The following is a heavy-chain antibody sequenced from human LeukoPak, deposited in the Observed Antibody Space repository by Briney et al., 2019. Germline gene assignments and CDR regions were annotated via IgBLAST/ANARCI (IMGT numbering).Heavy chain of an antibody. CDR2: INPNSGGT. Sequence: ASVKVSFKTSGYTFTDYQMRWVRQAPGQGLEWMGWINPNSGGTNYAQKFQGRVTMTRDTSMSTAHMELSRLRSDDTAVYYCARDLGIEVAGHWYFDFWGRGTLVTVSS. CDR3: ARDLGIEVAGHWYFDF. V-gene: IGHV1-2*02. CDR1: GYTFTDYQ. J-gene: IGHJ2*01. D-gene: IGHD6-19*01.